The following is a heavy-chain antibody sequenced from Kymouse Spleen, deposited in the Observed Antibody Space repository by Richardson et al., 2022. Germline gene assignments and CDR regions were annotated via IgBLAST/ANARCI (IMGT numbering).Heavy chain of an antibody. Sequence: QVQLQQWGAGLLKPSETLSLTCAVYGGSFSGYYWSWIRQPPGKGLEWIGEINHSGSTNYNPSLKSRVTISVDTSKNQFSLKLSSVTAADTAVYYCARGPRW*LLTTGAREPWSPSPQ. CDR1: GGSFSGYY. CDR2: INHSGST. V-gene: IGHV4-34*01. J-gene: IGHJ4*02. CDR3: ARGPRW*LLTT. D-gene: IGHD4-23*01.